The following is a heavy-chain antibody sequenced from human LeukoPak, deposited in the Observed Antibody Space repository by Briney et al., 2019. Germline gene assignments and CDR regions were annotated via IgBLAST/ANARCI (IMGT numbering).Heavy chain of an antibody. J-gene: IGHJ6*02. CDR2: INPNSGGT. CDR3: ARDPLFGYYYGMDV. Sequence: ASVKVSCKASGYTFTGYYMHWVRQAPGQGLEWMGWINPNSGGTNYAQKFQGRVTMTRDTSISTAYMELSSLRSEDTAVYYCARDPLFGYYYGMDVWGQGTTVTVSS. CDR1: GYTFTGYY. D-gene: IGHD3-16*01. V-gene: IGHV1-2*02.